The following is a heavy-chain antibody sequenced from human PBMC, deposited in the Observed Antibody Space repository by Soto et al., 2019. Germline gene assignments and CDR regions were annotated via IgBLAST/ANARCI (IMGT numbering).Heavy chain of an antibody. Sequence: GGSLRLPCAPAPFTLSHYYIGWLRQTPRKGLEWLSYISSSSSYTNYADYVKGRFTISRDNAKNTLYLQMNSLRAEDTAVYYCAREPFDGYNNAFDYWGQGTLVTVSS. CDR2: ISSSSSYT. D-gene: IGHD4-4*01. CDR1: PFTLSHYY. CDR3: AREPFDGYNNAFDY. V-gene: IGHV3-11*06. J-gene: IGHJ4*02.